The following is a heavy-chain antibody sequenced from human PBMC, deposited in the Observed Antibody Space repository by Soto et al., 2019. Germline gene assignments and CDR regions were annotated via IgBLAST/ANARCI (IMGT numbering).Heavy chain of an antibody. V-gene: IGHV3-21*01. D-gene: IGHD3-10*01. Sequence: KPGGSLRLSCAASGFTFSTYYMTWVRQAPGKGLEWVSSISGSSTYICYADSVKGRFTISRDNPKNSLYLQMNSLRAEDTAVYYCARPLRGESEWRFDYWGQGTLVTVSS. J-gene: IGHJ4*02. CDR3: ARPLRGESEWRFDY. CDR1: GFTFSTYY. CDR2: ISGSSTYI.